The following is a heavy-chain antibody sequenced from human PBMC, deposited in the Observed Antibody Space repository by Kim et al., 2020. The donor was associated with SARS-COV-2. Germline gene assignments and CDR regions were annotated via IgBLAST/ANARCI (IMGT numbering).Heavy chain of an antibody. CDR1: GGTFSSYA. CDR3: ARALITMVRGVITSTPNWFDP. Sequence: SVKVSCKASGGTFSSYAISWVRQAPGQGLEWMGGIIPIFGTANYAQKFQGRVTITADESTSTAYMELSSLRSEDTAVYYCARALITMVRGVITSTPNWFDPWGQGTLVTVSS. J-gene: IGHJ5*02. V-gene: IGHV1-69*13. D-gene: IGHD3-10*01. CDR2: IIPIFGTA.